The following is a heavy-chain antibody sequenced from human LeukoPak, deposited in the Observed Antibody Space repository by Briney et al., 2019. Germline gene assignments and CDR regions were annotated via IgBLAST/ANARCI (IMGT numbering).Heavy chain of an antibody. Sequence: PSETLSLTCTVSGGSIGSSSYYWSWIRQPPGKGLEWIGYIYYSGSTNYNPSLKSRVTISVDTSKNQFSLKLSSVTAADTAVYYCARHRDSSSWYVSWGQGTLVTVSS. CDR3: ARHRDSSSWYVS. D-gene: IGHD6-13*01. CDR2: IYYSGST. CDR1: GGSIGSSSYY. J-gene: IGHJ4*02. V-gene: IGHV4-61*05.